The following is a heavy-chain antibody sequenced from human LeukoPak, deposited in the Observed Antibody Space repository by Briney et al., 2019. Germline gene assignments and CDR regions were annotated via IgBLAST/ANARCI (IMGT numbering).Heavy chain of an antibody. CDR2: IYTSGST. CDR3: ARGVYHQPLLWFGELLFTWGMDV. V-gene: IGHV4-4*07. CDR1: GGSISSYY. Sequence: SETLSLTCTVSGGSISSYYWSWIRQPAGKGLEWIGRIYTSGSTNYNPSLKSRVTMSVDTSKNQFSLKLSAVTAADTAVYYCARGVYHQPLLWFGELLFTWGMDVWGQGTTVTVSS. D-gene: IGHD3-10*01. J-gene: IGHJ6*02.